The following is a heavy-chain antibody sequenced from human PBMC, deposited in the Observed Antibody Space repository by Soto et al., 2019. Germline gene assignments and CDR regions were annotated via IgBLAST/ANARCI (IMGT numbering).Heavy chain of an antibody. CDR3: AREFYPYGSGSGLYYYYGMDV. Sequence: GASVKVSCKASGYTFTSYGISWVRQAPGQGLEWMGWISAYNGNTNYAQKLQGRVTMTTDTSTSTAYMELRSLRSDDTAVYYCAREFYPYGSGSGLYYYYGMDVWGQGTTVTVSS. D-gene: IGHD3-10*01. V-gene: IGHV1-18*01. CDR2: ISAYNGNT. CDR1: GYTFTSYG. J-gene: IGHJ6*02.